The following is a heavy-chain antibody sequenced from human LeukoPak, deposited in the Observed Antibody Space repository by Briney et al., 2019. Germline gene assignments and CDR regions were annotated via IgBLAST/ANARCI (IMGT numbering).Heavy chain of an antibody. J-gene: IGHJ4*02. Sequence: GRFTISRDNTQNSLFLQMNSLRAEDTAVYYCARSQQMGCWGQGTLVTVSS. V-gene: IGHV3-11*06. D-gene: IGHD6-13*01. CDR3: ARSQQMGC.